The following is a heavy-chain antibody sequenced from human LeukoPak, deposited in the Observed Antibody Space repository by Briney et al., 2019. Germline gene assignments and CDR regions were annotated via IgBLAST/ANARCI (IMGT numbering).Heavy chain of an antibody. D-gene: IGHD2-15*01. CDR3: AKGGYCSGGSCYYSYAFDI. J-gene: IGHJ3*02. Sequence: GGSLRLSCAASGFTFSSYEMNWVRQAPGKGLEWVSYISSSGSTIYYADSVKGRFTISRDNAKNTLYLQMNSLRAEDTAVYYCAKGGYCSGGSCYYSYAFDIWGQGTMVTVSS. V-gene: IGHV3-48*03. CDR2: ISSSGSTI. CDR1: GFTFSSYE.